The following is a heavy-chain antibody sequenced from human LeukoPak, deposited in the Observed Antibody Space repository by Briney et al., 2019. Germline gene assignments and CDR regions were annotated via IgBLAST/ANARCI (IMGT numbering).Heavy chain of an antibody. CDR1: GDTVSSDNGA. V-gene: IGHV6-1*01. CDR2: TYYRSRWYS. D-gene: IGHD3-10*01. Sequence: SQTLSLTCAISGDTVSSDNGAWNWIRQSPSRGLEWLGRTYYRSRWYSDYAESVKSRLTINPDTSKNQFSLHLNSVTREDTAVYYCAGGVRGSTASFDSWGQGTLVTVSS. J-gene: IGHJ4*02. CDR3: AGGVRGSTASFDS.